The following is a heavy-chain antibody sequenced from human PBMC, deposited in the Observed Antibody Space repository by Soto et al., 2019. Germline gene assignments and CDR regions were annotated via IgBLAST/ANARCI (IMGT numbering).Heavy chain of an antibody. V-gene: IGHV3-23*01. D-gene: IGHD2-15*01. CDR3: AKGVVVAATPGFWFDT. J-gene: IGHJ5*02. Sequence: EVQLLESGGGLVQPGGSLRLSCAASGFTFNIYAMSWVRQAPGKGLEWVSAISGSGGSTYYADSVKGRFTISRDNSKNTLYLQMNSLRAEDTAVYYCAKGVVVAATPGFWFDTWGQGTLLTVSS. CDR1: GFTFNIYA. CDR2: ISGSGGST.